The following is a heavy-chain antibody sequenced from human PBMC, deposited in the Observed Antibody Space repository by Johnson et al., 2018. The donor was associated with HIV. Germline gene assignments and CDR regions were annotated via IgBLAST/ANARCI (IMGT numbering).Heavy chain of an antibody. V-gene: IGHV3-43D*04. CDR2: ISWDGGST. D-gene: IGHD1-26*01. CDR3: ATLSGGYYAFDI. CDR1: GFSFDDYA. Sequence: VQLVESGGGLVQPGGSLRLSCAASGFSFDDYAMHWVRQVPGRGLEWVSLISWDGGSTHYADSVKGRFIISRDNSKNSLYLQMNSLRAEDTAVYYCATLSGGYYAFDIWGQGTMVTVSS. J-gene: IGHJ3*02.